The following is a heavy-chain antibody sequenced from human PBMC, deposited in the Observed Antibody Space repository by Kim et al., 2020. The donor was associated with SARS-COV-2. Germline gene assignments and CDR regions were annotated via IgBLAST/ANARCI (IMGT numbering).Heavy chain of an antibody. V-gene: IGHV3-53*01. J-gene: IGHJ4*02. CDR3: ASSQMWLSFDY. D-gene: IGHD3-22*01. CDR2: T. Sequence: TSYADSVKGRFTISRDNSKNTLYLQMNSLRAEDTAVYYCASSQMWLSFDYWGQGTLVTVSS.